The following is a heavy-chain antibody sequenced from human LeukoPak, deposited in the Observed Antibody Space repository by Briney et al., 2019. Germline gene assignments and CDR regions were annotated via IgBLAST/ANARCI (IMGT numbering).Heavy chain of an antibody. J-gene: IGHJ4*02. V-gene: IGHV3-74*01. D-gene: IGHD3-16*02. CDR1: GITFNRYW. CDR3: ATEGPHNSCLYNFDY. CDR2: INFDGSVK. Sequence: GGSLRLSCVASGITFNRYWMHWVRQAPGKGLVWVASINFDGSVKTYADSVKGQFTISRDNAKNTLYVQMNSLTAEDTAVYYGATEGPHNSCLYNFDYWGLGTLVTVAS.